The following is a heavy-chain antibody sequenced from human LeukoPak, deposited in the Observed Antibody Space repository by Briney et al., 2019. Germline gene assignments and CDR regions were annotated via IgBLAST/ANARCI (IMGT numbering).Heavy chain of an antibody. J-gene: IGHJ3*01. CDR2: TNPNSGGT. CDR1: GYTFTSYD. V-gene: IGHV1-2*02. Sequence: GASVKVSCKASGYTFTSYDINWVRQATGQGLEWMGWTNPNSGGTNYAQKFQGRVTMTRDTSISTAYMELSRLRSDDTAVYYCARVDTAMVNWFDPWGQGTMVTVSS. D-gene: IGHD5-18*01. CDR3: ARVDTAMVNWFDP.